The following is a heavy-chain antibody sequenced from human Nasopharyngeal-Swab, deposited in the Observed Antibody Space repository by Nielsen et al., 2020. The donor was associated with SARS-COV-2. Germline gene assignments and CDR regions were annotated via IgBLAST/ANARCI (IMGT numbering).Heavy chain of an antibody. D-gene: IGHD1-26*01. J-gene: IGHJ4*02. CDR2: VDWDDDT. V-gene: IGHV2-70*11. CDR1: GFSLSTSGMC. Sequence: SGPTLVKPTQTLTLTCTFSGFSLSTSGMCVSWIRQAPGKALEWLARVDWDDDTYYRASLRTRLTISKDTFTNQVVLTMTNMDPVDTATYYCARTTRVVGGIVEFDNWGQGTLVTVSS. CDR3: ARTTRVVGGIVEFDN.